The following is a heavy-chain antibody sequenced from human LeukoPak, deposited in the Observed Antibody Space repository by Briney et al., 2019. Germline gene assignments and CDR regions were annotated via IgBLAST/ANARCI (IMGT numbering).Heavy chain of an antibody. J-gene: IGHJ4*02. V-gene: IGHV4-30-4*08. CDR2: IYYSGST. CDR3: AKAEWAAVDY. D-gene: IGHD1-14*01. Sequence: SETLSLTCTVSGGSISSGDYYWRWLRQSPGKGLEWIGYIYYSGSTYYNPSLKSRVAISIHTSKNHFSLMVSSVPAADTTVYYCAKAEWAAVDYWGQGTLVTVSS. CDR1: GGSISSGDYY.